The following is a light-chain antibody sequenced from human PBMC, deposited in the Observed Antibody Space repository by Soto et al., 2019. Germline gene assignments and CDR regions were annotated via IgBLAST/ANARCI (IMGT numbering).Light chain of an antibody. Sequence: EFELTQSPGTLSFSPGERATLSCRASQTVRNNYLAWYQQKPGQAPRFLIYDASSRATGIPDRFSGGGSGTDFTHTICRLEPVDFGVYYCQQFCSYRLTFGGGTKVDVK. V-gene: IGKV3-20*01. CDR3: QQFCSYRLT. CDR2: DAS. CDR1: QTVRNNY. J-gene: IGKJ4*01.